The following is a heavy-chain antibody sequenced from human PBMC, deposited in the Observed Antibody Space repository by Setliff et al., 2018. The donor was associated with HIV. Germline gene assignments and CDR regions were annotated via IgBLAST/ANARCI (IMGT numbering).Heavy chain of an antibody. CDR3: ARQFRYPNRAVAGVDY. CDR1: GGSISSGSYY. D-gene: IGHD6-19*01. Sequence: SETLSLTCTVPGGSISSGSYYWSWIRQPAGKGLEWIGQIHTSGSTNYNLSLESRVIILVDTSKNQFSLTLSSVTAADTAIYFCARQFRYPNRAVAGVDYWGQGTLVTVSS. V-gene: IGHV4-61*09. J-gene: IGHJ4*02. CDR2: IHTSGST.